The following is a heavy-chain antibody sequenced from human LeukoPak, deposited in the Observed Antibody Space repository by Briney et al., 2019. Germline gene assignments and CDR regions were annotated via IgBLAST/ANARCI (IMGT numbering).Heavy chain of an antibody. V-gene: IGHV3-9*01. D-gene: IGHD3-9*01. CDR1: GFTFDDYA. Sequence: PGGSLRLSCAASGFTFDDYAMHWVRQAPGKGLEWVSGISWNSGSIGYADSVKGRFTISRDNAKNSLYLQMNSLRAEDTALYYCAKGNYDILDWYFDLWGRGTLVTVSS. CDR2: ISWNSGSI. CDR3: AKGNYDILDWYFDL. J-gene: IGHJ2*01.